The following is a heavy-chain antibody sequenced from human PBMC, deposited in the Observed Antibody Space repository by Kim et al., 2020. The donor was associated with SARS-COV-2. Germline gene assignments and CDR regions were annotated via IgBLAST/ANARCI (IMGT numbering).Heavy chain of an antibody. D-gene: IGHD6-19*01. CDR3: ARGYEGYSSGWRLYYYYGMDV. J-gene: IGHJ6*02. V-gene: IGHV1-8*01. Sequence: ASVKVSCKASGYTFTSYDINWVRQATGQGLEWMGWMNPNSGNTGYAQKFQGRVTMTRNTSISTAYMELSSLRSEDTAVYYCARGYEGYSSGWRLYYYYGMDVWGQGTTVTVSS. CDR1: GYTFTSYD. CDR2: MNPNSGNT.